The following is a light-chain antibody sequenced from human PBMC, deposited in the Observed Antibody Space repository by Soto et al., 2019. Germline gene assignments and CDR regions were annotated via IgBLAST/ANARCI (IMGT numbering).Light chain of an antibody. J-gene: IGKJ1*01. CDR1: QSVTSSY. CDR3: QQYAGSPRT. Sequence: EIVLPQYTGTLSLSPGERATLSCRASQSVTSSYLAWYQQKPGQAPRLLIYGASSRATDIPDRFSGSGSGTDFTLTISRLEPEDFAVYFCQQYAGSPRTFGQGTKVDIK. CDR2: GAS. V-gene: IGKV3-20*01.